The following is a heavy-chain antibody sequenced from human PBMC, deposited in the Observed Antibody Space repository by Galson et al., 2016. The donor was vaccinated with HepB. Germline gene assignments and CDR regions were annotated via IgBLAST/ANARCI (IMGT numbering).Heavy chain of an antibody. D-gene: IGHD3-22*01. V-gene: IGHV3-23*01. CDR3: AKGNYYDSSAFDM. J-gene: IGHJ3*02. CDR2: IGARDGDT. Sequence: SLRLSCAASGFTFSYYVMNWVRQAPGEGLEWVSTIGARDGDTYYADSLRGRLTISRDNSRSTVYLQMNSLRAEDTAVYYCAKGNYYDSSAFDMWGQGTMVTVSS. CDR1: GFTFSYYV.